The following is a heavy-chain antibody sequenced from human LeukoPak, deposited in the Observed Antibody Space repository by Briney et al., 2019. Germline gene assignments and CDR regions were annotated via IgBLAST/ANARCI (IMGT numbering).Heavy chain of an antibody. V-gene: IGHV4-59*01. CDR2: IYYSGST. CDR1: GGSISSYY. D-gene: IGHD2-15*01. Sequence: SETLSLTCTVSGGSISSYYWSWIRQPPGKGLEWIGYIYYSGSTNYNPSLKSRVTISVDTSKNQFSLKLSSVTAADTAVYYCTIDSDCSGGSCYFDYWGQGTLVTVSS. J-gene: IGHJ4*02. CDR3: TIDSDCSGGSCYFDY.